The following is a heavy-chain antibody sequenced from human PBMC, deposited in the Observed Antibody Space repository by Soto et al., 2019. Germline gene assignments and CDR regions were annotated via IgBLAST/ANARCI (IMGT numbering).Heavy chain of an antibody. J-gene: IGHJ4*02. Sequence: SETLSLTCTVSGGSISSSSYYWGWIRQPPGKGLEWIGSIYYSGSTYYNPSLKSRVTISVDTSKNQFSLKLSSVTAADTAVYYCARLYYNTAMVSYWGQGTLVTVSS. CDR2: IYYSGST. V-gene: IGHV4-39*01. D-gene: IGHD5-18*01. CDR3: ARLYYNTAMVSY. CDR1: GGSISSSSYY.